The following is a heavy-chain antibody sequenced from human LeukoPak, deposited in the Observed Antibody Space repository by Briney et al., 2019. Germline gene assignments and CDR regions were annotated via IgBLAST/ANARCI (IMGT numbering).Heavy chain of an antibody. CDR2: ISYDGSNK. CDR3: ARDRSGRFVYYGMDV. V-gene: IGHV3-30-3*01. CDR1: GFTFSSYA. J-gene: IGHJ6*02. Sequence: GGSLRLSCAASGFTFSSYAMHWVRQAPGKGLEWVAVISYDGSNKYYADSVKGRFTISRDNSKNTLYLQMNSLRAEDTAVYYCARDRSGRFVYYGMDVWGQGTTVPVSS. D-gene: IGHD3-10*01.